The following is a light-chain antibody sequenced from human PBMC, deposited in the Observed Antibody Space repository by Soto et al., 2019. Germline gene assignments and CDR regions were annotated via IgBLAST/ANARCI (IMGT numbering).Light chain of an antibody. CDR3: QQYNNWPPYT. CDR2: GVS. CDR1: QSLSGNY. J-gene: IGKJ2*01. V-gene: IGKV3-20*01. Sequence: EIVLTQSPGTLSLSPGERATLSCRASQSLSGNYLAWYQQKPGQAPRLLIFGVSSRATGIPDRFSGSGSGTDFTLTISSLQSEDFAVYYCQQYNNWPPYTFGQGTKLEIK.